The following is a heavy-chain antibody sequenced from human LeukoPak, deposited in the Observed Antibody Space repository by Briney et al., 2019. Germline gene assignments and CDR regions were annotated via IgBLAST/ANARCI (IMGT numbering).Heavy chain of an antibody. CDR1: GYTFTSYD. Sequence: ASVKVSCKASGYTFTSYDINWVRQATGQGLEWMGWMNPNSGNTGYAQKFQGRVTITRNTSISTAYMELSSLRSEDTAVYYCARVLPQLVRKYYYYYMDVWGKGTTVTVSS. CDR3: ARVLPQLVRKYYYYYMDV. V-gene: IGHV1-8*03. CDR2: MNPNSGNT. J-gene: IGHJ6*03. D-gene: IGHD6-13*01.